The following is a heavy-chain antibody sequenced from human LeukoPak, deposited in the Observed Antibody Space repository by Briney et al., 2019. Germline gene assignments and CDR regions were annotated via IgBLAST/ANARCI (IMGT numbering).Heavy chain of an antibody. CDR1: GGSLSSSNW. D-gene: IGHD3-22*01. V-gene: IGHV4-4*02. CDR3: ARHRRVYDSSLGDV. CDR2: IYHSGST. Sequence: PSGTLSLTCAVSGGSLSSSNWWSWVRQPPGKGLEWIGEIYHSGSTNYNPSLKSRVTISVDKSKNQFSLKLSSVTAADTAVYYCARHRRVYDSSLGDVWGQGTTVTVSS. J-gene: IGHJ6*02.